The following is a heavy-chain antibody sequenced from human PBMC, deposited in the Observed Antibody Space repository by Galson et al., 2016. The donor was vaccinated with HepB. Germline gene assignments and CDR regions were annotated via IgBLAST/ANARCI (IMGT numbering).Heavy chain of an antibody. CDR3: ARVVYYYYGMDV. CDR1: GFTFSDYY. V-gene: IGHV3-11*01. J-gene: IGHJ6*01. Sequence: SLRLSCAASGFTFSDYYMSWIRQAPGKGLEWVSYIGTSGSTIYYIDSVKGRFTISRDNAKNSLYLQMNSLRAEDTALYYCARVVYYYYGMDVWGQGTMVTVSS. CDR2: IGTSGSTI.